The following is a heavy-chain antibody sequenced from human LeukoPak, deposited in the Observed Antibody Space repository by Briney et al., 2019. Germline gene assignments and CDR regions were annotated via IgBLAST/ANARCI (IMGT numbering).Heavy chain of an antibody. V-gene: IGHV4-59*12. CDR1: GGSISSYY. Sequence: SETLSLTCTVSGGSISSYYWSWIRQPPGKGLEWIGSIYYSGSTYYNPSLKSRVTISVDKSKNQFSLKLSSVTAADTAVYYCARGLGDYGSGSYSGYWGQGTLVPVSS. D-gene: IGHD3-10*01. J-gene: IGHJ4*02. CDR2: IYYSGST. CDR3: ARGLGDYGSGSYSGY.